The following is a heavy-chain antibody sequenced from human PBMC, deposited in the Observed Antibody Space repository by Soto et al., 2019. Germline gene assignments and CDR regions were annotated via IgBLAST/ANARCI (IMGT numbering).Heavy chain of an antibody. V-gene: IGHV1-3*01. CDR2: INAGNGNT. CDR3: ARVIHGDYDYFQH. D-gene: IGHD4-17*01. Sequence: ASVKVSCKASGYTLTSYAMHWVRQAPGQRLEWMGWINAGNGNTKYSQKFQGRVTITRDTSASTAYMELSSLRSEDTAVYYCARVIHGDYDYFQHWGQGTLVTVSS. J-gene: IGHJ1*01. CDR1: GYTLTSYA.